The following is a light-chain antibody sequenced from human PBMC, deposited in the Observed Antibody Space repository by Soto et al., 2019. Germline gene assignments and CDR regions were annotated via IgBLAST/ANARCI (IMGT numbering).Light chain of an antibody. CDR1: SSNIGAGYD. J-gene: IGLJ2*01. Sequence: QLVLTQPPSVSGAPGQRVTISCTGSSSNIGAGYDVHWYQQLPGTAPKLLIYGNSNRPSGVPDRFSGSKSGTSASLAITGLQAEDEADYYRQSYDSSLSALVVFGGGTKLTVL. V-gene: IGLV1-40*01. CDR2: GNS. CDR3: QSYDSSLSALVV.